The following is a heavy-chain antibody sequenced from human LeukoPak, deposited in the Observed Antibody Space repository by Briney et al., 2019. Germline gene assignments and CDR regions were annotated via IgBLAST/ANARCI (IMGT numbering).Heavy chain of an antibody. Sequence: GGSLRLSCAASGFTFSSYGMHWVRQAPGKGLEWVAFIRYDGSNKYYADSVKGRFTISRDNSKNTLYLQMNSLRAEDTAVYYCAKDREYYYDSSGYSDYWGQGTLVTVSS. V-gene: IGHV3-30*02. D-gene: IGHD3-22*01. J-gene: IGHJ4*02. CDR2: IRYDGSNK. CDR1: GFTFSSYG. CDR3: AKDREYYYDSSGYSDY.